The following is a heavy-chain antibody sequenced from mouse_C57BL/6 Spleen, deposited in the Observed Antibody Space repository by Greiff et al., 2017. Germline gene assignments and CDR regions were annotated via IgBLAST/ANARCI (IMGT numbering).Heavy chain of an antibody. Sequence: QVQLKESGPGLVAPSQSLSITCTVSGFSLTSYGVHWVRQPPGKGLEWLVVIWSDGSTTYNSALKSRLSISKDNSKSQVFLKMNSLQTDDTAMYYCARHGDYDVGYYAMDYWGQGTSVTVSS. D-gene: IGHD2-4*01. CDR2: IWSDGST. V-gene: IGHV2-6-1*01. J-gene: IGHJ4*01. CDR1: GFSLTSYG. CDR3: ARHGDYDVGYYAMDY.